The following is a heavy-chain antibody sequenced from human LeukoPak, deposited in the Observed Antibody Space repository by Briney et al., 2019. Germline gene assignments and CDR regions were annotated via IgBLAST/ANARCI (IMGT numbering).Heavy chain of an antibody. CDR1: GHTFTGYY. D-gene: IGHD1-26*01. V-gene: IGHV1-2*02. Sequence: GASVRVSCTASGHTFTGYYMHWVRQAPGQGLEWMGWINPNGGGTNYAQKFQGRVTLTRDTSISTAYMYLSRLRSDDTAVYYCAITLGPTTSDYWGQGTLVTVSS. CDR2: INPNGGGT. CDR3: AITLGPTTSDY. J-gene: IGHJ4*02.